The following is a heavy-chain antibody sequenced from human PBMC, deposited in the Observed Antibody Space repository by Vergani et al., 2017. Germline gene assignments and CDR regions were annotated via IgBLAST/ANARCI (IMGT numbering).Heavy chain of an antibody. D-gene: IGHD3-9*01. Sequence: QVQLQESGPGLVKPSETLSLTCTVSGGSISSYYWSWIRQPPGKGLEWIGYIYYSGSTNYNPSLKSRVTISVDTSKNQFSLKLSSVTAAETAVYYCARGGDILTGYYPTLLDYWGQGTLVTVSS. J-gene: IGHJ4*02. CDR2: IYYSGST. CDR3: ARGGDILTGYYPTLLDY. CDR1: GGSISSYY. V-gene: IGHV4-59*01.